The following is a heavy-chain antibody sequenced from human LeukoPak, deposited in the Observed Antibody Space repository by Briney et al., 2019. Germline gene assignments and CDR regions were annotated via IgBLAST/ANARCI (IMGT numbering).Heavy chain of an antibody. CDR2: INHSGST. J-gene: IGHJ5*02. CDR1: GGSFSGYY. CDR3: ARELGARPPHWFAP. D-gene: IGHD6-6*01. V-gene: IGHV4-34*01. Sequence: SETLSLTCAVYGGSFSGYYWSWIRQPPGKGLEWIGEINHSGSTNYNPSLKSRVTISVDTSKNQFSLKLSSVTAADTAVYYCARELGARPPHWFAPWGQGTLVTVSS.